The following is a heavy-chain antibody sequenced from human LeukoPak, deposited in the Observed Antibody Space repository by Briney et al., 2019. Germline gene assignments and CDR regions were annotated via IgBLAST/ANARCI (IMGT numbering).Heavy chain of an antibody. CDR2: INNSGST. CDR1: GGFFSGYY. D-gene: IGHD3-3*01. V-gene: IGHV4-34*01. CDR3: ARGKGITIFGVPRYFDY. J-gene: IGHJ4*02. Sequence: SDSLSLTCALYGGFFSGYYWRSIRQPARKGLEWLGVINNSGSTNYNTPLKCRVNIPVDTSKNQFSLRLSCVAAADTAVYYCARGKGITIFGVPRYFDYWGQGTLVTVSS.